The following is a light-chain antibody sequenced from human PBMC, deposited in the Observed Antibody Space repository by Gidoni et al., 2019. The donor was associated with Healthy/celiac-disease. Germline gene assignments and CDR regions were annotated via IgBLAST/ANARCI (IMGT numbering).Light chain of an antibody. CDR2: EDN. J-gene: IGLJ3*02. V-gene: IGLV6-57*04. Sequence: NFMLTKPHSVSESPGKTVTISCTRSSGSIASNYVQWYQQRPGSAPTTVIYEDNQRPPGVPDRFSGSIDSSSNSASLTISGLKTEDEADYYCQSYDSSNPWVFGGGTKLTVL. CDR1: SGSIASNY. CDR3: QSYDSSNPWV.